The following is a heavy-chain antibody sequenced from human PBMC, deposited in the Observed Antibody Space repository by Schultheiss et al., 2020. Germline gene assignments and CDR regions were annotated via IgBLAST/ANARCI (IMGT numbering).Heavy chain of an antibody. CDR2: TANGDRT. D-gene: IGHD4-23*01. CDR3: ARVADPDYGGNVAYFRFLY. CDR1: GFTVTNNY. J-gene: IGHJ4*02. Sequence: GGSLRLSCAASGFTVTNNYMSWVRQAPGKGLEWVSSITANGDRTFYADSLKGRFTISRDSSKSTLSLQMNSLRAEDTAVYYCARVADPDYGGNVAYFRFLYWGQGNMGTVSS. V-gene: IGHV3-53*01.